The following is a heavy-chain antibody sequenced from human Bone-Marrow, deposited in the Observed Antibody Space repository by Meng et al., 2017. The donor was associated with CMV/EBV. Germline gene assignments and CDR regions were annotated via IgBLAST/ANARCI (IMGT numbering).Heavy chain of an antibody. V-gene: IGHV3-66*02. CDR2: IYSGGST. CDR3: ARDKSSSGWPPYY. D-gene: IGHD6-19*01. CDR1: EFTVSNNY. Sequence: GESLKISCAASEFTVSNNYMSWVRQAPGKGLEWVSVIYSGGSTYYADSVKGRFTISRDNSKNTLYLQMNSLRAEDTAVYYCARDKSSSGWPPYYWGQGTRVTVSS. J-gene: IGHJ4*02.